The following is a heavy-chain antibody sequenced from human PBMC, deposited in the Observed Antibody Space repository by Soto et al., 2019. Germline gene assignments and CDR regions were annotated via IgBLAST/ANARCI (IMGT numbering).Heavy chain of an antibody. V-gene: IGHV1-69*09. Sequence: QAQLVQSGAEVKKPGSSVKVSCTASGGTFGNHAISWVRQVPGQGLEWMGGIIPVLGVGDYAQKFQGRVTITADTSTNTAYMELSSLRSEDTAHYYCAREAGYSYGYVFDYWGQGTLVIVSS. D-gene: IGHD5-18*01. J-gene: IGHJ4*02. CDR1: GGTFGNHA. CDR2: IIPVLGVG. CDR3: AREAGYSYGYVFDY.